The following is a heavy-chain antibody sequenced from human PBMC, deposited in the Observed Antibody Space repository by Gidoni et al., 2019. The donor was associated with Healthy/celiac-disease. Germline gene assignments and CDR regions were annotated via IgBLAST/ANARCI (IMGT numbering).Heavy chain of an antibody. CDR3: ARGHVNCSGGSCYSEWFDP. CDR2: INHSGST. Sequence: QVQLPQWGAGLLKPSETLSLTCAVYGGSFSGYYWSWIRQPPGKGLEWIGEINHSGSTNYNPSLKSRVTISVDTSKNQFSLKLSSVTAADTAVYYCARGHVNCSGGSCYSEWFDPWGQGTLVTVSS. D-gene: IGHD2-15*01. J-gene: IGHJ5*02. CDR1: GGSFSGYY. V-gene: IGHV4-34*01.